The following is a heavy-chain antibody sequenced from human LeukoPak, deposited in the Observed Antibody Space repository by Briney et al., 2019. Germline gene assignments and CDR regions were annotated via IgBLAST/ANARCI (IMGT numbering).Heavy chain of an antibody. CDR1: GGSFSGYY. D-gene: IGHD5-18*01. CDR3: ARVRYSYGLKPEGASKYFQH. Sequence: NSSETLSLTCAAYGGSFSGYYWSWIRQPPGKGLKWIGEINHSGSTNYNPSLKSRVTISVDTSKNQFSLKLSSVTAADTAVYYCARVRYSYGLKPEGASKYFQHWGQGTLVTVSS. CDR2: INHSGST. V-gene: IGHV4-34*01. J-gene: IGHJ1*01.